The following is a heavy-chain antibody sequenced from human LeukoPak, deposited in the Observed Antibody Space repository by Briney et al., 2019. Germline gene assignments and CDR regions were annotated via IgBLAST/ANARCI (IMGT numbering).Heavy chain of an antibody. V-gene: IGHV1-18*01. CDR3: ARNLAHSGRRAFDY. Sequence: ASVKVSCKASGYTFSNYGISWVRQAPGQGLEWMGRISAYNGNTESTQKVQGRVTMTIDTTTSTADMVLRSLRSDDTAVYYCARNLAHSGRRAFDYWGQGALVTVSS. J-gene: IGHJ4*02. CDR1: GYTFSNYG. CDR2: ISAYNGNT.